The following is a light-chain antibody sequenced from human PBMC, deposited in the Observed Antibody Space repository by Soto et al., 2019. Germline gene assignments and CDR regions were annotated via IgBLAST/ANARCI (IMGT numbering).Light chain of an antibody. J-gene: IGKJ3*01. CDR3: QKYNRAPCT. CDR1: QGISNY. Sequence: DIQMTQSPSSLASSVGARVPITCRASQGISNYLAWYQQKPGKVPKLLIYAASTLQSGVPSRFSGSGSGTDFTLTIRSLQPDDVATYYCQKYNRAPCTFGHGDKVDIK. V-gene: IGKV1-27*01. CDR2: AAS.